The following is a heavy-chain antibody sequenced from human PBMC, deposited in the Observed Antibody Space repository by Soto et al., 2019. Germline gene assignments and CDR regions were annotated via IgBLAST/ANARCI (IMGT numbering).Heavy chain of an antibody. CDR3: TRAAFGDGMDL. J-gene: IGHJ6*02. V-gene: IGHV3-13*01. D-gene: IGHD3-10*01. CDR2: MGGAGAR. CDR1: GFTYNSYD. Sequence: EVQLVQSGGGSVQSGGSLRLSCAAFGFTYNSYDMHWVRQVTGKGLEWVSSMGGAGAREYADSVRGRFIISRDNAKNSLYLQMDSLRAGDTAVYYCTRAAFGDGMDLWGQGTPVTVSS.